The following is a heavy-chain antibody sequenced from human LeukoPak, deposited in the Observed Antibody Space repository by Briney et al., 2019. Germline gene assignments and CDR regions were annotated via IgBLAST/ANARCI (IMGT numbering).Heavy chain of an antibody. D-gene: IGHD2-2*01. Sequence: PSGTLSLTCAVSGGSISSSNRWRWVRQPPGEGLEWIGEIYHSGSTNYNPSLKSRVTISVDKSKNQFSLKLSSVTAADTAVYYCAREGIVVPAARVYGWFDPWGQGTLVTVSS. CDR1: GGSISSSNR. V-gene: IGHV4-4*02. CDR3: AREGIVVPAARVYGWFDP. CDR2: IYHSGST. J-gene: IGHJ5*02.